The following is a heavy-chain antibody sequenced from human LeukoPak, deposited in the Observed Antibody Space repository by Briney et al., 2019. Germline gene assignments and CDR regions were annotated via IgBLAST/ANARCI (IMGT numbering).Heavy chain of an antibody. CDR3: ARDRASCSGGSCYSDDAFDI. CDR1: GFTFSSYS. D-gene: IGHD2-15*01. CDR2: ISSSSSYI. Sequence: GGSLRLSCAASGFTFSSYSMNWVRQAPGKGLEWVSSISSSSSYIYYGDSVKGRCTISRDNAKKSLYLQMNSLRAEDTAVYYCARDRASCSGGSCYSDDAFDIWGQGTMVTVSS. V-gene: IGHV3-21*01. J-gene: IGHJ3*02.